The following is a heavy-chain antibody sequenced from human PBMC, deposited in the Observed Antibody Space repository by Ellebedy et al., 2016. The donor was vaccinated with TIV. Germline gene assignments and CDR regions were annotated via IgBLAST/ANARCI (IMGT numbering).Heavy chain of an antibody. V-gene: IGHV2-5*01. CDR1: GFLLSTGGVG. CDR2: IYWNDAK. CDR3: AHIRAGGYNLYSFAY. D-gene: IGHD5-24*01. Sequence: SGPTLVKPTQTLTLTCTFSGFLLSTGGVGVGWVRQPPRKAREGRAVIYWNDAKRYSPSLKSRLTITKDTSKNQVVLTVTNMDPVDTATYYCAHIRAGGYNLYSFAYWGQGTLVTVSS. J-gene: IGHJ4*02.